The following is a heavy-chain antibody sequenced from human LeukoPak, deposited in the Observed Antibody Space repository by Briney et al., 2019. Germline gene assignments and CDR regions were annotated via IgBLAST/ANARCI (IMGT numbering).Heavy chain of an antibody. CDR1: GGSISYYY. CDR2: IYYSGST. CDR3: ARAADYCSGGSCQYTPFDY. J-gene: IGHJ4*02. Sequence: SETLSLTCTVSGGSISYYYWSWIRQPPGKGLGWIGYIYYSGSTNYSPSLKSRVTISVDTSKNQFSLKVSSVTAADTAVYYCARAADYCSGGSCQYTPFDYWGQGTLVTVSS. V-gene: IGHV4-59*01. D-gene: IGHD2-15*01.